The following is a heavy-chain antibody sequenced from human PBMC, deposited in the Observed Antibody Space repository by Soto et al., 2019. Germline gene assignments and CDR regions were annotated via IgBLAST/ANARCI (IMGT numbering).Heavy chain of an antibody. CDR1: GFTFSSYA. CDR2: ISYDGSNK. CDR3: ASLGAYYDFWSGYVPGMDV. V-gene: IGHV3-30-3*01. Sequence: QVQLVESGGGVVQPGRSLRLSCAASGFTFSSYAMHWVRQAPGKGLEWVAVISYDGSNKYYADSVKGRFTISRDNSKNTLYLQMNSLRAEDTAVYYCASLGAYYDFWSGYVPGMDVW. J-gene: IGHJ6*01. D-gene: IGHD3-3*01.